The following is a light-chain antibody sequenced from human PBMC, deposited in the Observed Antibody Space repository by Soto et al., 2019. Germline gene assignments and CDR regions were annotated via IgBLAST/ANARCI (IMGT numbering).Light chain of an antibody. CDR1: QSISSW. V-gene: IGKV1-5*01. CDR3: QQYNSYLWT. J-gene: IGKJ1*01. Sequence: DIQMTQSPSTLSASVGDRVTITCRASQSISSWLAWYQQKPGKATKLLIYDASSLESGVPSRFNGSGSGTEFTLTISSLQPDDFATYYCQQYNSYLWTFGQGNKVEIK. CDR2: DAS.